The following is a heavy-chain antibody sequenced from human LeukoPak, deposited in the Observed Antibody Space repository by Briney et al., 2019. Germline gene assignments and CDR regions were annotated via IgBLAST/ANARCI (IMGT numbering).Heavy chain of an antibody. V-gene: IGHV3-15*01. J-gene: IGHJ6*03. CDR1: GFTFSSYG. Sequence: GGSLRLSCAASGFTFSSYGMHWVRQAPGKGLEWVGRIKSKTDGGTTDYAAPVKGRFTISRDDSKNTLYLQMNSLKTEDTAVYYCTTESGYSSSLYYMDVWGKGTTVTVSS. D-gene: IGHD6-13*01. CDR3: TTESGYSSSLYYMDV. CDR2: IKSKTDGGTT.